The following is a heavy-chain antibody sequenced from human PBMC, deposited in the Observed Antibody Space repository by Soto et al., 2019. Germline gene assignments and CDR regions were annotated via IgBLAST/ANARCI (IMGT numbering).Heavy chain of an antibody. J-gene: IGHJ4*02. V-gene: IGHV4-31*03. D-gene: IGHD4-17*01. CDR1: GGPFSSGGYY. Sequence: SETLSLTCTVSGGPFSSGGYYWSWICQKPGKGLEWIGYIYQNGDTSYNPSLKSRVTISADTSKTQFSLKLSSVTAADTAVYYCARGDSTVSSVFDYWGQGMLVTVSS. CDR2: IYQNGDT. CDR3: ARGDSTVSSVFDY.